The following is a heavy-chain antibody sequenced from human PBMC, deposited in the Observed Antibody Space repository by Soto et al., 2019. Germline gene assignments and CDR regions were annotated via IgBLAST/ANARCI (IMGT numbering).Heavy chain of an antibody. CDR2: IYHSGST. CDR3: AREARLYYYYMDV. J-gene: IGHJ6*03. V-gene: IGHV4-4*02. Sequence: SETLSLTCAVSSGSLSSSNWWSWVRQPPGKGLEWIGEIYHSGSTNYNPSLKSRVTISVDKSKNQFSLKLSSVTAADTAVYYCAREARLYYYYMDVWGKGTTVNVSS. CDR1: SGSLSSSNW.